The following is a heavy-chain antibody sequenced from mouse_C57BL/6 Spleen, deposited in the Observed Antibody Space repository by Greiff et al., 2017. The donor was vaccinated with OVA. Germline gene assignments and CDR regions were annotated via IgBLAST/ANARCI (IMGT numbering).Heavy chain of an antibody. CDR3: ARGERYPRAWFAY. J-gene: IGHJ3*01. Sequence: QVQLQQPGAELVRPGSSVKLSCKASGYTFTSYWMHWVKQRPIQGLEWIGNIDPSDSETHYNQKFKDKATLTVDKSSSTAYMQLSSLTSEDSAVYYGARGERYPRAWFAYWGQGTLVTVSA. CDR2: IDPSDSET. CDR1: GYTFTSYW. D-gene: IGHD2-14*01. V-gene: IGHV1-52*01.